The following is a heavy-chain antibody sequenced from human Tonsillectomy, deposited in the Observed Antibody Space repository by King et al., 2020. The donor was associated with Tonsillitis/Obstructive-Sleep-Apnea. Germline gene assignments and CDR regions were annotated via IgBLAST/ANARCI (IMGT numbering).Heavy chain of an antibody. CDR2: ISGGSGNT. Sequence: VQLVESGGGLVKPGGSLRLSCAASGFTFSDYYMTWIRQAPGKGLEWVSFISGGSGNTKYADFVKGRFTISRDNAKKSLYLQMHSLRAEDTALYYCARGTMIQGVPEGVWGKGTTVTVSS. CDR1: GFTFSDYY. J-gene: IGHJ6*04. D-gene: IGHD3-10*01. CDR3: ARGTMIQGVPEGV. V-gene: IGHV3-11*05.